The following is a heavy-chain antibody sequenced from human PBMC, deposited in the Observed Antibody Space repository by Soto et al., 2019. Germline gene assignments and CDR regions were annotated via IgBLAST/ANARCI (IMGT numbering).Heavy chain of an antibody. J-gene: IGHJ5*02. Sequence: EVQLVQSGAEVKKPGESLRISCKGSGYSFTSYWISWVRQMPGKGLEWMGRIDPSDSYTKYSPSFQGHVTMSADKSISTAYLQWSSLKASDTAMYYCARLRYDYGDYLWFDPWCQGTLVTVSS. V-gene: IGHV5-10-1*03. CDR2: IDPSDSYT. CDR3: ARLRYDYGDYLWFDP. CDR1: GYSFTSYW. D-gene: IGHD4-17*01.